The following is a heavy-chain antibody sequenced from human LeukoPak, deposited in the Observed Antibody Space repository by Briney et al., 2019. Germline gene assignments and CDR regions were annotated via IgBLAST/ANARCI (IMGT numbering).Heavy chain of an antibody. CDR2: IYYSGSS. J-gene: IGHJ6*02. CDR3: ARHGLGGGRTGSGMDV. D-gene: IGHD2-15*01. CDR1: GGSISRYY. V-gene: IGHV4-59*01. Sequence: SETLSLTCTVSGGSISRYYWSWIRQPPGKGLEWIGDIYYSGSSNYHPSLKSRVTISVDTSKNQFSLKLSSLTTADTAVYYCARHGLGGGRTGSGMDVWGQGTTVTVSS.